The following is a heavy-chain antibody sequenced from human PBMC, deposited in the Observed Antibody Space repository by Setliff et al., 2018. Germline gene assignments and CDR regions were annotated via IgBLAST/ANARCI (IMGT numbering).Heavy chain of an antibody. CDR3: AKAGGSGFGLDYFDS. J-gene: IGHJ4*02. CDR1: GFSISDYW. V-gene: IGHV3-7*03. D-gene: IGHD3-10*01. Sequence: HPGGSLRLSCGASGFSISDYWMNWVRQAPGKGLEWVANIKRDGSETYYMDSVRGRFVISRDRFTSSLSLYMSGLRAEDSAVYYCAKAGGSGFGLDYFDSWGQGMLVTVSS. CDR2: IKRDGSET.